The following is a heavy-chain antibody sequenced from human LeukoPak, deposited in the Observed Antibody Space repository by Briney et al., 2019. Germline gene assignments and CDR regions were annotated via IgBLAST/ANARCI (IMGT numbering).Heavy chain of an antibody. CDR2: IYYSGST. Sequence: SETLSLTCTVSGGSISSYYWSWIRQPPGKGLEWIGYIYYSGSTNHNPSLKSRVTISVDTSKNQFSLKLSSVTAADTAVYYCAGSSWPYYYYYMDVWGKGTTVTVSS. D-gene: IGHD6-13*01. V-gene: IGHV4-59*01. CDR3: AGSSWPYYYYYMDV. J-gene: IGHJ6*03. CDR1: GGSISSYY.